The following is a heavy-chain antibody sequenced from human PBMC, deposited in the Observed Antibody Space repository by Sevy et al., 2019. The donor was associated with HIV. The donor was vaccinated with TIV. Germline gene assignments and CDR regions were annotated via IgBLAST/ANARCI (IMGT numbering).Heavy chain of an antibody. J-gene: IGHJ4*02. CDR2: ISGSGSSK. CDR1: GFTFSSYA. CDR3: AKVLSTSQYYCDY. D-gene: IGHD6-6*01. Sequence: GGFLRLSCAASGFTFSSYAMSWVRQAPGKGLEWVSGISGSGSSKSYADSVKGRFTISRDNSKNTLYLQMNSLRAEDTAIYYCAKVLSTSQYYCDYWGQGTLVTVSS. V-gene: IGHV3-23*01.